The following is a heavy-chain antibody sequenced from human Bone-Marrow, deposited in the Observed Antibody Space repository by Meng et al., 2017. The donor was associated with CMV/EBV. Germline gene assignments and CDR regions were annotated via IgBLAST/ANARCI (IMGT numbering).Heavy chain of an antibody. CDR2: ISYDGSNK. Sequence: GESLKISCAASGFTFSSYAMHWVRQAPGKGLEWVAVISYDGSNKYYADSVKGRFTISRDNSKNTLYLQMSGLRAEDTAVYYCAKAEMATYFDYWGQGTLVTVPS. CDR3: AKAEMATYFDY. D-gene: IGHD5-24*01. V-gene: IGHV3-30-3*01. CDR1: GFTFSSYA. J-gene: IGHJ4*02.